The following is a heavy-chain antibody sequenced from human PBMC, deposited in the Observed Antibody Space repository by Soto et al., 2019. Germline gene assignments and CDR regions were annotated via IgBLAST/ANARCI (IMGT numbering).Heavy chain of an antibody. J-gene: IGHJ6*02. CDR1: GFTFSSYG. V-gene: IGHV3-33*01. CDR2: IWYDGSNR. D-gene: IGHD5-18*01. Sequence: QVQLVESGGGVVQPGRALRLSCAASGFTFSSYGMHWVRQAPGKGLEWVAVIWYDGSNRYYEDSVKVRFTISRHNSKNTLYLQMNSLRAEDTAVYYCAREGGTAIASRYYYYAVDVWGQGTTVTVSS. CDR3: AREGGTAIASRYYYYAVDV.